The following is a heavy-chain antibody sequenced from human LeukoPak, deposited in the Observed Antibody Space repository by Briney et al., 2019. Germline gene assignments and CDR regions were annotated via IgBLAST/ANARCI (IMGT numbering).Heavy chain of an antibody. Sequence: SETLSLTCAVYGGSFSGYYWSWIRQPPGKGLEWIGKINHSGSTNYNPSLKSRVTISVDTSKNQFSLKLSSVTAADTAVYYCARGVDIVVVPAATRNYYYYMDVWGKGTTVTVSS. CDR1: GGSFSGYY. CDR2: INHSGST. V-gene: IGHV4-34*01. D-gene: IGHD2-2*01. J-gene: IGHJ6*03. CDR3: ARGVDIVVVPAATRNYYYYMDV.